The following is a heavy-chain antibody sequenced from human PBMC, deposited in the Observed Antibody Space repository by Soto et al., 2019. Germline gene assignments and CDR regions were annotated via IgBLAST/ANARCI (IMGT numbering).Heavy chain of an antibody. Sequence: SETLSLTCTVFGASVSSGTYYWSWIRQAPGKGLEWGGHISYTASTNYTPSPNNRVTISVDTSKNHFSLQLTSVTAADTAVYYYAGGAGSSYARNWFDTWGQGTLVTVSS. V-gene: IGHV4-61*03. D-gene: IGHD5-18*01. J-gene: IGHJ5*02. CDR3: AGGAGSSYARNWFDT. CDR1: GASVSSGTYY. CDR2: ISYTAST.